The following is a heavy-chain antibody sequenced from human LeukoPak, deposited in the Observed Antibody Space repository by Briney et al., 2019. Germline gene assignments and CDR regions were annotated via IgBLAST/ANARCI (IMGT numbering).Heavy chain of an antibody. CDR2: IIPIFGTA. D-gene: IGHD6-19*01. CDR3: ARDLVAVTTDAFDI. CDR1: GGTFSSYA. V-gene: IGHV1-69*05. J-gene: IGHJ3*02. Sequence: ASVKISCKASGGTFSSYAISWVRQAPGQGLEWMGRIIPIFGTANYAQKFQGRVTITTDESTSTAYMELSSLRSEDTAVYYCARDLVAVTTDAFDIWGQGTMVTVSS.